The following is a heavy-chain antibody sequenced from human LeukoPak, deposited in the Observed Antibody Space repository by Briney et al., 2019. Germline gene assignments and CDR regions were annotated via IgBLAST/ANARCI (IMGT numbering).Heavy chain of an antibody. J-gene: IGHJ4*02. CDR3: ARVGGYDILTGYYGGVDY. D-gene: IGHD3-9*01. CDR1: GGSISSYY. Sequence: KTSETLSLTCTVSGGSISSYYWSWIRQPPGKGLEWIGYIYYSGSTNYNPSLKSRVTISVDTSKNQFSLKLSSVTAADTAVYYCARVGGYDILTGYYGGVDYWGQGTLVTVSS. V-gene: IGHV4-59*01. CDR2: IYYSGST.